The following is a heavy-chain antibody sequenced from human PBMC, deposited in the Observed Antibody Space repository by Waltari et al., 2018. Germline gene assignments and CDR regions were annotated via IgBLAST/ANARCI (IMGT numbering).Heavy chain of an antibody. CDR2: INPSTGGT. J-gene: IGHJ4*02. V-gene: IGHV1-2*02. CDR1: GYNFIGYY. Sequence: QVQLVPSGAEVKKPGASVNVSCKASGYNFIGYYIHWVRQAPGQGLEWMGWINPSTGGTKYAQKYQGRVTLTRDTSISTAYMELSSLGSDDMAVFYCARQAARNFDYWGQGTLVTVSS. CDR3: ARQAARNFDY.